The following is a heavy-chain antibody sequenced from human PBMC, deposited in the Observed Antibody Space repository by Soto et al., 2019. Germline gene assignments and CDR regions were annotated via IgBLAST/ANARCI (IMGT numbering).Heavy chain of an antibody. Sequence: TGGSLRLSCAASGFTFISYGMHWVRQAPGKGLEWVAVIWYDGSNKYYADSVKGRFTISRDNSKNTLYLQMNSLRAEDTAVYYCARAASPYYYDSSGSHSPDAFDIWGQGTMVTVSS. D-gene: IGHD3-22*01. CDR2: IWYDGSNK. J-gene: IGHJ3*02. CDR3: ARAASPYYYDSSGSHSPDAFDI. CDR1: GFTFISYG. V-gene: IGHV3-33*01.